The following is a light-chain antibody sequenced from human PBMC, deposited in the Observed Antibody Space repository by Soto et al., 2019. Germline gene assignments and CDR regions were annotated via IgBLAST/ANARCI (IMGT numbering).Light chain of an antibody. V-gene: IGLV2-11*01. CDR3: CPYAGTYTFV. CDR1: SSDVGVYNY. J-gene: IGLJ1*01. CDR2: HVS. Sequence: QSALTQPRSVSGPPGQSVTISCTGTSSDVGVYNYVSWYQQYPGKAPKIMIYHVSKRPSGVPDRFSGSKSDNTASLTISGLQAEDEADYYCCPYAGTYTFVFGIGTKVTV.